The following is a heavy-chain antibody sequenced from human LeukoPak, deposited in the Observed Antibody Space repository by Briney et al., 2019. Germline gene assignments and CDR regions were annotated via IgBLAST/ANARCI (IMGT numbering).Heavy chain of an antibody. J-gene: IGHJ6*02. CDR3: ARVFGSSWSRYYYGMDV. D-gene: IGHD6-13*01. V-gene: IGHV4-59*01. CDR2: IYYSGST. Sequence: PSETLSLTCTVSGGSISSYYWSWIRQPPGKGLEWIGYIYYSGSTNYNPSLKSRVTISVDTSKNQFSLKLSSVTAADTAVYYCARVFGSSWSRYYYGMDVWGQGTTVTVSS. CDR1: GGSISSYY.